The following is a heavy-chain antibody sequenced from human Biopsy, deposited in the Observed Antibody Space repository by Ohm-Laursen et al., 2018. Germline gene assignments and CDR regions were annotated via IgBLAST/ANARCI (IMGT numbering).Heavy chain of an antibody. CDR2: IYPGGST. J-gene: IGHJ6*02. D-gene: IGHD4-11*01. V-gene: IGHV4-4*07. CDR1: GGDINNYY. Sequence: GTLSLTCNVSGGDINNYYWSWIRQPAGKGLEWIGRIYPGGSTNYNPSLKSRASISVDTSRNQVSLTLSSVTAADTAVYYCARDSGILNYGNFKYYHYYGMDVWGQGTKVTVSS. CDR3: ARDSGILNYGNFKYYHYYGMDV.